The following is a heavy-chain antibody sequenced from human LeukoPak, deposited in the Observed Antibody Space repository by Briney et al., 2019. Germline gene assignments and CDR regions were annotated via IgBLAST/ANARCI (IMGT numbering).Heavy chain of an antibody. J-gene: IGHJ4*02. CDR1: GFTFSSYA. CDR2: ISGSGGST. Sequence: PGGSLRLSCAASGFTFSSYAMSWVRQAPGKGLEWVSAISGSGGSTYYADSVKGRFTISRDNSKNTLYLPMNSLRAEDTALYYCATIVGDYGLGSLAPGFDYWGQGTLVTVSS. V-gene: IGHV3-23*01. CDR3: ATIVGDYGLGSLAPGFDY. D-gene: IGHD4-17*01.